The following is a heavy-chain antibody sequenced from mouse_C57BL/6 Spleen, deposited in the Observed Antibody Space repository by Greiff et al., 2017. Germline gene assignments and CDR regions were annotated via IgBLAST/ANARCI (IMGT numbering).Heavy chain of an antibody. V-gene: IGHV1-82*01. Sequence: QVQLKESGPELVKPGASVKISCKASGYAFSSSWMNWVKQRPGKGLEWIGRIYPGDGDTNYNGKFKGKATLTADKSSSTAYMQLSSLTSEDSAVYFCARSRYYGSEGYWGQGTTLTVSS. CDR1: GYAFSSSW. CDR3: ARSRYYGSEGY. J-gene: IGHJ2*01. D-gene: IGHD1-1*01. CDR2: IYPGDGDT.